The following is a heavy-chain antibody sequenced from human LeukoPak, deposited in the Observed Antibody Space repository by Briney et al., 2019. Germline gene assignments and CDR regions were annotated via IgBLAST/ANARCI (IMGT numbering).Heavy chain of an antibody. CDR1: GFTFSSSW. CDR3: ARVLSGSWDWFDP. V-gene: IGHV3-7*01. D-gene: IGHD3-22*01. J-gene: IGHJ5*02. Sequence: GGSLRLSCAASGFTFSSSWMAWVRQAPGKGLEWVGNIKEDGTAKNYVVSVRGRFTISGDNAKNSLYLQMNSLRGEDTAVYYCARVLSGSWDWFDPWGQGTLVTVSS. CDR2: IKEDGTAK.